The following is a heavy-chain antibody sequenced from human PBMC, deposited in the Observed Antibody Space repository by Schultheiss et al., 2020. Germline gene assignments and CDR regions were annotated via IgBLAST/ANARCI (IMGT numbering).Heavy chain of an antibody. CDR2: IRGTDTTT. V-gene: IGHV3-48*01. J-gene: IGHJ6*02. CDR3: AKPAEPYYYYYGMDV. Sequence: GGSLRLSCAASGFTFSSSSMNWVRQTPGKGLEWISYIRGTDTTTYYADSVRGRFTISRDNAKNSLYLQMNSLRAEDTAVYYCAKPAEPYYYYYGMDVWGRGTT. CDR1: GFTFSSSS. D-gene: IGHD2-2*01.